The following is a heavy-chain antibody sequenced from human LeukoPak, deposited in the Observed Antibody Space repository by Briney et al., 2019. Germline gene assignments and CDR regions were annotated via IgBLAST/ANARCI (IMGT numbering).Heavy chain of an antibody. Sequence: PGESLKISCVGSGYRFTSYWIGWVRQMPGKGLEYMGIIYPGDSDTRYSPSFQGQVTISADKSISTAYLQWSSLQASDTAMHYCATGYGSGRGALDIWGQGTMVTVSS. D-gene: IGHD6-19*01. V-gene: IGHV5-51*01. J-gene: IGHJ3*02. CDR1: GYRFTSYW. CDR2: IYPGDSDT. CDR3: ATGYGSGRGALDI.